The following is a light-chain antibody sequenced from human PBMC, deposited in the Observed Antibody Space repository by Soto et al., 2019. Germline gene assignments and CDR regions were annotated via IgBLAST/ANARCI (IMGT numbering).Light chain of an antibody. CDR1: QSVRIN. V-gene: IGKV3-20*01. CDR3: QQYGSSPWT. Sequence: EIVITQSPTTLAVSPGERAALSCRASQSVRINVAWYQQKPGQAPRLLIYGASSRATGIPDRFSGSGSGTDFTLTISRLEPEDFAVYYCQQYGSSPWTFGQGTKVDIK. CDR2: GAS. J-gene: IGKJ1*01.